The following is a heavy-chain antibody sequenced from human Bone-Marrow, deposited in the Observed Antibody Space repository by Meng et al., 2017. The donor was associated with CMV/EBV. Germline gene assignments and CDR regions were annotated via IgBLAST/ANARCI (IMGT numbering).Heavy chain of an antibody. CDR3: ARGGYNWNYYFDY. J-gene: IGHJ4*02. CDR1: GGSISSYY. CDR2: IYYSGST. V-gene: IGHV4-59*01. Sequence: GSLRLSCTVSGGSISSYYWSWIRQPPGKGLEWIGYIYYSGSTNYNPSLKSRVTISVDTSKNQFSLKLSSVTAADTAVYYCARGGYNWNYYFDYWGQGPLVTVSS. D-gene: IGHD1-7*01.